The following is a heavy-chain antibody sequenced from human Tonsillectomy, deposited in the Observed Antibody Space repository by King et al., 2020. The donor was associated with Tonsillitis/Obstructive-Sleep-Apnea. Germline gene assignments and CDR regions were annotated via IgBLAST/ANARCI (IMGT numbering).Heavy chain of an antibody. CDR3: ARVSAAARPFAFDI. V-gene: IGHV4-34*01. D-gene: IGHD6-6*01. CDR2: INHSGST. CDR1: VGSFSGYY. Sequence: VQLQQWGAGLLKPSETLSLTCAVYVGSFSGYYWSWIRQSPGKGLEWIGEINHSGSTNYNPSLKSRAPTQVDTSKNQFSLKLGSVTAADTAVYYCARVSAAARPFAFDIWGQGTMVTVSS. J-gene: IGHJ3*02.